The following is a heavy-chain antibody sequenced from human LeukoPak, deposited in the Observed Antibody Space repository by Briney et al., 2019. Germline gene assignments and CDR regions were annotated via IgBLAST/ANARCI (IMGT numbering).Heavy chain of an antibody. V-gene: IGHV3-11*04. Sequence: GGSLRLSCAASRFTFSDYYMSWIRQAPGEGLEWVSYISSSGSTIYYADSVKGRFTISRDNAKNSLYLQMNSLRAEDTAVYYCARGLYYYDSSGPWDYWGQGTLVTVSS. CDR3: ARGLYYYDSSGPWDY. D-gene: IGHD3-22*01. CDR1: RFTFSDYY. CDR2: ISSSGSTI. J-gene: IGHJ4*02.